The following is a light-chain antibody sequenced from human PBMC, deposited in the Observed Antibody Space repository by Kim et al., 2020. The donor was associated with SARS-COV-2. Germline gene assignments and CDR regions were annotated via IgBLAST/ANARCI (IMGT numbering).Light chain of an antibody. CDR3: SSYTSSSTRV. V-gene: IGLV2-14*03. Sequence: GQSFTISCTGTSSDVGGYNYVSWYQQHPGKAPKLMIYDVSSRPSGVSNRFSGSKSGNTASLTISGLQADDEADYYCSSYTSSSTRVFGGGTQLTVL. J-gene: IGLJ3*02. CDR2: DVS. CDR1: SSDVGGYNY.